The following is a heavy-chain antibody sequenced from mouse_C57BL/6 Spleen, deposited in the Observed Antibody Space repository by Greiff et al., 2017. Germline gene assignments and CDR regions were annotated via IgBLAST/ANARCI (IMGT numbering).Heavy chain of an antibody. V-gene: IGHV1-4*01. Sequence: VQLQQSGAELARPGASVKMSCKASGYTFTSYTMHWVQQRPGQGLEWIGYISPSGGYTKYTQTFKGQATLTADKSSSTAYMQRSSLTYEDTAVYYCASCYYGSSPLDYWGQGTTLTVSS. J-gene: IGHJ2*01. CDR1: GYTFTSYT. D-gene: IGHD1-1*01. CDR3: ASCYYGSSPLDY. CDR2: ISPSGGYT.